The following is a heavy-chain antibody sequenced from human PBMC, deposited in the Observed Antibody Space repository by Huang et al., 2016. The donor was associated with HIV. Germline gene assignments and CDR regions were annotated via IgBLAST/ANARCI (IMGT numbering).Heavy chain of an antibody. D-gene: IGHD3-10*01. J-gene: IGHJ4*02. CDR3: ARLPGSITMIRGVITDPY. V-gene: IGHV4-39*02. CDR1: GGSISSDNYY. Sequence: QLQLQESGPGLVKPSETLSLTCTVSGGSISSDNYYWGWIRQPPGKGLEWIGSIYYSCGTYSNPSLKRRVTITVDTSKNHFSLRMRSVTAADAAVYYCARLPGSITMIRGVITDPYWGQGTLVTVSS. CDR2: IYYSCGT.